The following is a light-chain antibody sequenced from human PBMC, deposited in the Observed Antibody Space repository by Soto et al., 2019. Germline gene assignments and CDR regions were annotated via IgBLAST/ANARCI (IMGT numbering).Light chain of an antibody. CDR3: QQYNNWPLT. V-gene: IGKV3-15*01. J-gene: IGKJ4*01. Sequence: EIVLTQSPGTLSLSPGERATLSCRASQSVSSSYLAWYQQKPGQAPSLLISGASTRAAGIPARFSGSGSATEFTLTISSLRSDDFAVYYCQQYNNWPLTFGGGTKVDI. CDR2: GAS. CDR1: QSVSSSY.